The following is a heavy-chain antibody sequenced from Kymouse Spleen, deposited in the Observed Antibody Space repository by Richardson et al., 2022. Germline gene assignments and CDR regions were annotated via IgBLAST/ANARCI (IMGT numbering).Heavy chain of an antibody. V-gene: IGHV3-33*01. CDR2: IWYDGSNK. CDR3: ARDLGFGELLSFDY. CDR1: GFTFSSYG. Sequence: QVQLVESGGGVVQPGRSLRLSCAASGFTFSSYGMHWVRQAPGKGLEWVAVIWYDGSNKYYADSVKGRFTISRDNSKNTLYLQMNSLRAEDTAVYYCARDLGFGELLSFDYWGQGTLVTVSS. J-gene: IGHJ4*02. D-gene: IGHD3-10*01.